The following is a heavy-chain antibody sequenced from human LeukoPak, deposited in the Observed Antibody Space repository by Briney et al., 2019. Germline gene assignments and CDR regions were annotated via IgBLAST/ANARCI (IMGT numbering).Heavy chain of an antibody. Sequence: QSGGSVRLSCAASGFAFSSSAMHWVRQSPGKGLEWLAILSFDGSQMYYADSMKGRFTLSRDNSKNTLYLQMNSLKTEDTAVYYCTTLTGHWGQGTLVTVSS. J-gene: IGHJ4*02. CDR3: TTLTGH. CDR1: GFAFSSSA. D-gene: IGHD1-20*01. V-gene: IGHV3-33*05. CDR2: LSFDGSQM.